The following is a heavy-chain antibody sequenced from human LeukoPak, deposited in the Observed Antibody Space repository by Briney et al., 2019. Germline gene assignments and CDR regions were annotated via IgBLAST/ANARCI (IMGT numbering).Heavy chain of an antibody. J-gene: IGHJ3*02. Sequence: GASVKVSCKASGYTFTGYYMHWVRQAPGQGLEWMGWINPNSGGTNYAQKFRGRVTMTRDTSISTAYMELSRLRSDDTAVYYCAREGRFSSSWYAHDAFDIWGQGTMVTVSS. CDR2: INPNSGGT. D-gene: IGHD6-13*01. V-gene: IGHV1-2*02. CDR1: GYTFTGYY. CDR3: AREGRFSSSWYAHDAFDI.